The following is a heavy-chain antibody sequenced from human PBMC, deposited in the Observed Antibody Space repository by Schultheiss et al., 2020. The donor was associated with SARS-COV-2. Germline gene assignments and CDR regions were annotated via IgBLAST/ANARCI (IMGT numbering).Heavy chain of an antibody. V-gene: IGHV3-13*01. D-gene: IGHD3-16*01. Sequence: GGSLRLSCAASGFTFSSYDMHWVRQATGKGLEWVSAIGTAGDTYYPGSVKGRFTISRENAKNTLYLQMNSLRAEDTAVYYCAREDGGDAFDIWGQGTMVTVSS. J-gene: IGHJ3*02. CDR3: AREDGGDAFDI. CDR1: GFTFSSYD. CDR2: IGTAGDT.